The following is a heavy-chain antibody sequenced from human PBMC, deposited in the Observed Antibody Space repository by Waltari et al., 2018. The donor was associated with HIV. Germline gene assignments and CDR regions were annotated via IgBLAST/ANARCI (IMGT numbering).Heavy chain of an antibody. V-gene: IGHV4-59*01. CDR2: IYYSGST. CDR1: GGSLSSYY. J-gene: IGHJ5*02. Sequence: QVQLQESGPGLVKPSETLSLTCTVSGGSLSSYYWTWIRQPPGQGLAWIGYIYYSGSTNYNPSLKSRVTISVDTSKNQFSLKLSSVTAADTAVYYCACGYDYVWGSYRRGWFDPWGQGTLVTVSS. D-gene: IGHD3-16*02. CDR3: ACGYDYVWGSYRRGWFDP.